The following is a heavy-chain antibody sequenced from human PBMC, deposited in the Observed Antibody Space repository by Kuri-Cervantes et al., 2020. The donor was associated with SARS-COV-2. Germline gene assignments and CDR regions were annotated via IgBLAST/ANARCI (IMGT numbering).Heavy chain of an antibody. J-gene: IGHJ4*02. CDR1: GSSVSSPNY. V-gene: IGHV4-38-2*02. Sequence: GSLRLSCTVSGSSVSSPNYWGWLRQPPGKGLEWIGSIYHSGTTYYNPSLKSRVTLSVDTSKNHFSLRLSSLTAADAAVYYCATLPGRGDYYTSGTVSDNWGQGTLVTVSS. CDR2: IYHSGTT. CDR3: ATLPGRGDYYTSGTVSDN. D-gene: IGHD3-10*01.